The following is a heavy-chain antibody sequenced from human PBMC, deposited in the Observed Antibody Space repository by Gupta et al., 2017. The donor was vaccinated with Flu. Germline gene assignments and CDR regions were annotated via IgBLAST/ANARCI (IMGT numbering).Heavy chain of an antibody. CDR2: TRNKANSYTT. V-gene: IGHV3-72*01. J-gene: IGHJ4*02. CDR3: ARTYGSGSW. CDR1: GFTFSDHY. Sequence: EVQLVESGGGLVQPGGSLRLYCAASGFTFSDHYMDWVRQAPGKGLEWVGRTRNKANSYTTEYAASVKGRFTISRDDSKNSLYLQMNSLKTEDTAVYYCARTYGSGSWWGQGTLGTVSS. D-gene: IGHD3-10*01.